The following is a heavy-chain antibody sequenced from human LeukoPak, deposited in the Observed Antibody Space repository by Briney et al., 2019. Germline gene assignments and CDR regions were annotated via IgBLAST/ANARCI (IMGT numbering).Heavy chain of an antibody. Sequence: ASVKVSFKASVYTFINYGVSWVRQAPGQGLEWMGWISAYNGNTNYAQKFQGRVTMTTDTSTSTAYMELVSLRSDDTAVYYCARDFEPLPAADYWGQGTLVTVSS. CDR3: ARDFEPLPAADY. CDR1: VYTFINYG. D-gene: IGHD2-2*01. V-gene: IGHV1-18*01. J-gene: IGHJ4*02. CDR2: ISAYNGNT.